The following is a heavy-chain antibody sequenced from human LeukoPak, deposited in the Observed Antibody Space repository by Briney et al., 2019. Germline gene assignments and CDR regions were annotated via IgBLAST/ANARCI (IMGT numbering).Heavy chain of an antibody. Sequence: NPSETLSLTCAVYGGSFSGYYWSWVRQPPGKGLERIGEINHSGSTNYNPSLKSRVTISVDTSKNQFSLKLSSVTAADTAVYYCARGPRGIYHYWGQGTLVTVSS. CDR2: INHSGST. V-gene: IGHV4-34*01. J-gene: IGHJ4*02. CDR1: GGSFSGYY. D-gene: IGHD6-13*01. CDR3: ARGPRGIYHY.